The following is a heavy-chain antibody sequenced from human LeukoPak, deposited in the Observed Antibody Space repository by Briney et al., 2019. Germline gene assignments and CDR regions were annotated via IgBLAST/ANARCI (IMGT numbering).Heavy chain of an antibody. D-gene: IGHD3-16*01. CDR3: ARMGDFDY. CDR2: FSGGDGQT. J-gene: IGHJ4*02. Sequence: GGSLRLSCAISGFIFNTYGMNWVRQTPGKGLEWISTFSGGDGQTFYADSVKGRFTISRDSSTNTVSLQMSSLRVEDTAVYYCARMGDFDYWGQGTLVTVSS. CDR1: GFIFNTYG. V-gene: IGHV3-23*01.